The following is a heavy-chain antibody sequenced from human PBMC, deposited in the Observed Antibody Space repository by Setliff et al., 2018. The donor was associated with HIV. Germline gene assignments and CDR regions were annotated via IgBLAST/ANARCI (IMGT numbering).Heavy chain of an antibody. CDR2: IYTSGST. CDR1: GGSISSYY. Sequence: PSETLSLTCTVSGGSISSYYWSWIRQPPGKGLEWIGYIYTSGSTNYNPSLKSRVSISVDTSKNQFSLKLKSVTAADTAVYYCARDSDGSSYYHFAHWSQGTLVTVSS. D-gene: IGHD3-22*01. CDR3: ARDSDGSSYYHFAH. V-gene: IGHV4-4*08. J-gene: IGHJ4*02.